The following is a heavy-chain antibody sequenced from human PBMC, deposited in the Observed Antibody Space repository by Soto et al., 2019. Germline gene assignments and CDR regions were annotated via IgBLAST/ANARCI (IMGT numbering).Heavy chain of an antibody. V-gene: IGHV4-59*08. J-gene: IGHJ4*02. D-gene: IGHD5-12*01. CDR3: ARRYGSSFDY. CDR1: GGSISSYY. CDR2: IYYSGST. Sequence: QVQLQEAGPGLVKPSETLSLTCTLSGGSISSYYWIWIRQPPGKGLEWIGYIYYSGSTNYNPSLTSPVTISVATSNNQFSLRLSSVTAADTAVYYCARRYGSSFDYWRQGTLVTVSA.